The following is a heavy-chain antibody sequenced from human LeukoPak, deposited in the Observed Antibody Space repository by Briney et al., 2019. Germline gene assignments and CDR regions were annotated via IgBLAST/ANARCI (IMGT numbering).Heavy chain of an antibody. CDR2: INHGGST. D-gene: IGHD1-26*01. Sequence: SETLSLTCAVYGGSFSGYYWSWIRQPPGKGLEWIGEINHGGSTNYNPSLKSRVTISVDTSKTQSSLKLSSVTAADTPVYYRARGGSYGPPDAFDIWGQGTMVTVSS. CDR3: ARGGSYGPPDAFDI. J-gene: IGHJ3*02. V-gene: IGHV4-34*01. CDR1: GGSFSGYY.